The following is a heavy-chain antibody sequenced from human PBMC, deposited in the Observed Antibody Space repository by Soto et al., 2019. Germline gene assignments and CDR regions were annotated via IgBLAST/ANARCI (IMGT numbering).Heavy chain of an antibody. D-gene: IGHD6-13*01. V-gene: IGHV4-59*08. Sequence: LTCTVSGGSISSYYWSWIRQPPGKGLEWIGYIYYSGSTNYNPSLKSRVTISVDTSKNQFSLKLSSVTAADTAVYYCARRIAVAGLYWFDPWGQGTLVTVSS. CDR3: ARRIAVAGLYWFDP. CDR1: GGSISSYY. CDR2: IYYSGST. J-gene: IGHJ5*02.